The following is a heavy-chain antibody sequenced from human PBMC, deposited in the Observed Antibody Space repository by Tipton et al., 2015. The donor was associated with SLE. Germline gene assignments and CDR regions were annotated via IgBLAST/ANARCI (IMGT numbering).Heavy chain of an antibody. CDR2: IYSGGST. D-gene: IGHD6-13*01. Sequence: SLRLSCAASGFTVSSNYMSWVRQAPGKGLEWVSVIYSGGSTYYADSVKGRFTISRDNSKNTLYLQMNSLRAEDTAVYYCARDRGSSWFFFVYWGQGALVTVSS. J-gene: IGHJ4*02. CDR3: ARDRGSSWFFFVY. V-gene: IGHV3-66*02. CDR1: GFTVSSNY.